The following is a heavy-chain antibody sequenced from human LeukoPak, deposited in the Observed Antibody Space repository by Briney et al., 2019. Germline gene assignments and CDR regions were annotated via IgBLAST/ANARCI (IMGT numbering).Heavy chain of an antibody. V-gene: IGHV3-66*01. CDR1: GFMFTDHA. CDR2: IYSGGST. J-gene: IGHJ6*01. Sequence: GGSLRLSCAASGFMFTDHALSWVRQAPGKGLEWVSVIYSGGSTYYADSVKGRFTISRDNSKNTLYLQMNSLRAEDTAVYYCARVLSYYYDSSGYPWVYGMDVWGQGTTVTVSS. CDR3: ARVLSYYYDSSGYPWVYGMDV. D-gene: IGHD3-22*01.